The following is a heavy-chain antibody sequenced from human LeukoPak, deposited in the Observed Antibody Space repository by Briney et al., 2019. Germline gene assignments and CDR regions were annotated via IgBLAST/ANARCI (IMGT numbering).Heavy chain of an antibody. CDR3: AIIEFGEERDGYNFDY. CDR1: GYSFTSYW. J-gene: IGHJ4*02. D-gene: IGHD5-24*01. CDR2: IYPGDSDT. V-gene: IGHV5-51*01. Sequence: GEFLKISCKGSGYSFTSYWIGWVRQMPGKGLEWMGIIYPGDSDTRYSPSFQGQVTISADKSISTAYLQWSSLKASDTAMYYCAIIEFGEERDGYNFDYWGQGTLVTVSS.